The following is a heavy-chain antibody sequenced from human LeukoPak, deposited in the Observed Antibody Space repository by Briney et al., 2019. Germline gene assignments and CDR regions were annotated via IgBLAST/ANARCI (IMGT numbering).Heavy chain of an antibody. CDR1: GFTFDDYA. J-gene: IGHJ4*02. Sequence: GRSLRLSCAASGFTFDDYAMHWVRQAPGKGLEWVSGISWNSGSIGYADSVKGRFTISRDNAKNSLYLQMNSLRAEDMVLYYCAKDAGDYDYFDYWGQGTLVTVSS. CDR3: AKDAGDYDYFDY. D-gene: IGHD4-17*01. CDR2: ISWNSGSI. V-gene: IGHV3-9*03.